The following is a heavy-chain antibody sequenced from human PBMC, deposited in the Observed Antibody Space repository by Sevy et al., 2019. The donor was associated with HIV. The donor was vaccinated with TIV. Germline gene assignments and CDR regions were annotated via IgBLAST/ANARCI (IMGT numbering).Heavy chain of an antibody. CDR3: AKGLGMVQGALLSDDI. Sequence: GGSLRLSCAASGFTFSNYIINWVRQAPGKGLEWVSSISNSGTYIYYADSVKGRFTISRDNAKNSLYLQMNSLRGDDTSLYYCAKGLGMVQGALLSDDIWGQGTMVTVSS. J-gene: IGHJ3*02. V-gene: IGHV3-21*01. CDR1: GFTFSNYI. D-gene: IGHD3-10*01. CDR2: ISNSGTYI.